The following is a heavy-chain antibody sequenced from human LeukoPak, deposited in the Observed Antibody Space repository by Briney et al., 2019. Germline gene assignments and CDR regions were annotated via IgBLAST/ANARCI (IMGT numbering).Heavy chain of an antibody. Sequence: GGSLRLSCAASGFTFSSYSMNWVRQAPGKGLEWVSSISSSSSYIYYADSVKGRFTISRDNAKNSLDLQMNSLRAEDTAVYYCAIDRYSSGWYTFDYWGQGTLVTVSS. V-gene: IGHV3-21*01. D-gene: IGHD6-19*01. CDR2: ISSSSSYI. CDR1: GFTFSSYS. J-gene: IGHJ4*02. CDR3: AIDRYSSGWYTFDY.